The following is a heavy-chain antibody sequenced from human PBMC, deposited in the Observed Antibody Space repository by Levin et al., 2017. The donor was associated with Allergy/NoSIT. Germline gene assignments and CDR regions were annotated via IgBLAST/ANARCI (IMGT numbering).Heavy chain of an antibody. Sequence: NSGGSLRLSCAASGFTFSDYMINWVRQAPGKGLEWVSSITSTNDRYYADLIKGRFTISRDNARNSVFLQMNSLRAEDTAVYYCARDNWFDSWGQGTVVTVSS. J-gene: IGHJ5*01. CDR3: ARDNWFDS. CDR1: GFTFSDYM. V-gene: IGHV3-69-1*02. CDR2: ITSTNDR.